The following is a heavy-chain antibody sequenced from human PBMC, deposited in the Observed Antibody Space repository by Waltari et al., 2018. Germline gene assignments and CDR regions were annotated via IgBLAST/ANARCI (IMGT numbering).Heavy chain of an antibody. Sequence: QVQLQESGPGLVKPSQTLSLTCTVSGGSISSGDYYWRWIRQPPGKGLEWIGYIYYSGRTYYNPSLKSRVTIAVDTSKNQFSLKLSSVTAADTAVYYCAREVSGSYYFDYWGQGTLVTVSS. J-gene: IGHJ4*02. V-gene: IGHV4-30-4*08. CDR3: AREVSGSYYFDY. CDR2: IYYSGRT. D-gene: IGHD1-26*01. CDR1: GGSISSGDYY.